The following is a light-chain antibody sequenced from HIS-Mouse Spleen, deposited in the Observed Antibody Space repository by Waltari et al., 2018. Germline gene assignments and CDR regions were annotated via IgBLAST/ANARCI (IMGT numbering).Light chain of an antibody. CDR1: ALPKKY. CDR2: EDS. V-gene: IGLV3-10*01. J-gene: IGLJ2*01. CDR3: YSTDSSGNHRV. Sequence: SYELTQPPPVSVSPGQTARITCSGSALPKKYAYWYPQKSGQAPVLVIYEDSKRPSGIPERFSGSSSGTMATLTISGAQVEDEADYYCYSTDSSGNHRVFGGGTKLTVL.